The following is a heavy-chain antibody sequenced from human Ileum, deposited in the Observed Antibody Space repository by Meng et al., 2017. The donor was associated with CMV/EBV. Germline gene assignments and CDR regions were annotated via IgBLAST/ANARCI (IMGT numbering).Heavy chain of an antibody. CDR1: GFTFTDYA. V-gene: IGHV3-9*01. D-gene: IGHD3-22*01. CDR2: ISWNSGVT. CDR3: ARSTRGYYDITGYFEY. J-gene: IGHJ4*02. Sequence: LSLTCAASGFTFTDYAMHWVRQAPGKGLEWVSGISWNSGVTGYADSVKGRFTISRDNAKNSLYLQMNSLRPEDTAVYYCARSTRGYYDITGYFEYWGQGALVTVSS.